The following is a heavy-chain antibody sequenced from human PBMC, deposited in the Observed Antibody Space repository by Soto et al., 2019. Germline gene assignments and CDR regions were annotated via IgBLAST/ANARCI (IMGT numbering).Heavy chain of an antibody. CDR1: GFTFSSYA. V-gene: IGHV3-23*01. CDR2: ISGSGGST. D-gene: IGHD2-15*01. J-gene: IGHJ6*03. CDR3: AKMGYCSGGSCRNYYYYMDV. Sequence: PGGSLRLSCAASGFTFSSYAMSWVRQAPGKGLEWVSAISGSGGSTYYADSVKGRFTISRDNSKNTLYLQMNSLRAEDTAVYYCAKMGYCSGGSCRNYYYYMDVWGKGTTVTVSS.